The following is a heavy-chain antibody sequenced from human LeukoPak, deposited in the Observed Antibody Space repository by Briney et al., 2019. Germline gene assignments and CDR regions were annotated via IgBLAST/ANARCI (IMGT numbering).Heavy chain of an antibody. CDR3: ARHAPGSVPDTFDY. CDR1: GGSISSGSYY. D-gene: IGHD4-17*01. V-gene: IGHV4-39*01. CDR2: IYHSGST. J-gene: IGHJ4*02. Sequence: SETLSLTCTVSGGSISSGSYYWSWIRQPPGKGLEWIGSIYHSGSTYYNPSLKSRVTISVDTSKNQFSLKLSSVTAADTAVYYCARHAPGSVPDTFDYWGQGTLVTVSS.